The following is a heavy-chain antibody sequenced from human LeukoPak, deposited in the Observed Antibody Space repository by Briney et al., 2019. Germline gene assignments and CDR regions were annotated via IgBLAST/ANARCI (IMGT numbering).Heavy chain of an antibody. Sequence: GGSLRLSCAASGFTFSSYSMNWVRQAPGKGLEWVSSISSSSSYIYYADSVKGRFTISRDNSKNTLYLQMNSLRAEDTAVYYCAKTPVWARNWFDPWGQGTLVTVSS. V-gene: IGHV3-21*04. CDR1: GFTFSSYS. CDR3: AKTPVWARNWFDP. CDR2: ISSSSSYI. J-gene: IGHJ5*02. D-gene: IGHD2-8*01.